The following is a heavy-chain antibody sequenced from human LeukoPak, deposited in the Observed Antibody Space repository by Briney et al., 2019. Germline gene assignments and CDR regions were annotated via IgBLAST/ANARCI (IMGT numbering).Heavy chain of an antibody. V-gene: IGHV3-23*01. CDR2: IIGSAGRT. J-gene: IGHJ3*02. CDR3: AKGGGRPLDDAFDI. CDR1: GFTVSSNH. Sequence: GGSLRLSCAASGFTVSSNHMSWVRQAPGKGLEWVSIIIGSAGRTYYADSVKGRFTISRDNSKNTLFLQMNSLRADDTAVYYCAKGGGRPLDDAFDIWGQGTMVTVSP.